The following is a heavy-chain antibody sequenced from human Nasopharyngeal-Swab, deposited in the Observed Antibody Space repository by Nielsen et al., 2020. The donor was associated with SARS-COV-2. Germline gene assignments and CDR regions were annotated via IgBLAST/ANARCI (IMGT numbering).Heavy chain of an antibody. CDR1: GFTFSSCA. V-gene: IGHV3-23*01. CDR2: ISGSGHRT. CDR3: AKDFRHNYDYWSGYFTN. J-gene: IGHJ4*02. D-gene: IGHD3-3*01. Sequence: GESLKISCVASGFTFSSCAMTWVLQAPGKGLQWLSTISGSGHRTYYADSVKGRFTISRDNSQNTLYLQMNSLRAEDTAVYYCAKDFRHNYDYWSGYFTNWGQGTLVTVSS.